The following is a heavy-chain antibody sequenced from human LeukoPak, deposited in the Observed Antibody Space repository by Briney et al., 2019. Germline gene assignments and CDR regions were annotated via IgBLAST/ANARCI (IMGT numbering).Heavy chain of an antibody. J-gene: IGHJ4*02. V-gene: IGHV4-34*01. CDR2: INHSGST. CDR3: ARVQGGYGIYYFDY. Sequence: SETLSLTCAVYGGSFSGYYWSWIRQPPGKGLEWIGEINHSGSTNYNPSLKSRVTISVDTSKNQFSLKLSSVTAADTAVYYCARVQGGYGIYYFDYWGQGTLVTVSS. D-gene: IGHD1-1*01. CDR1: GGSFSGYY.